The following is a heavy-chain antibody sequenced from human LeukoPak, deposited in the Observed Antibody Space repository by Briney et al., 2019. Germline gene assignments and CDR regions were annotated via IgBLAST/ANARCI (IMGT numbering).Heavy chain of an antibody. D-gene: IGHD4-11*01. Sequence: SETLSLTCTVSGGSISSSSYYWGWIRQPPGKGLEWIGGIYYSGSTYYNPSLKSRVTISVDTSKNQFSLKLSSVTAADTAVYYCARQGNDYSNYRGFDYWGQGTLVTVSS. V-gene: IGHV4-39*01. CDR2: IYYSGST. J-gene: IGHJ4*02. CDR1: GGSISSSSYY. CDR3: ARQGNDYSNYRGFDY.